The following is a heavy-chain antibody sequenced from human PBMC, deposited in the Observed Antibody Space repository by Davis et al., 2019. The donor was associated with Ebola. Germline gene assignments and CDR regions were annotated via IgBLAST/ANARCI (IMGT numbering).Heavy chain of an antibody. D-gene: IGHD4-17*01. Sequence: MPSETLSLTCAVSGGSISSSNWWSWVRQPPGKGLEWIGEIYHSGSTNYNPSLKSRVTTSVDTSKNQFSLKVNSVTAADTAVYYCGRLTTVTADHWYFDLWGRGTLVTVSS. J-gene: IGHJ2*01. CDR2: IYHSGST. V-gene: IGHV4-4*02. CDR3: GRLTTVTADHWYFDL. CDR1: GGSISSSNW.